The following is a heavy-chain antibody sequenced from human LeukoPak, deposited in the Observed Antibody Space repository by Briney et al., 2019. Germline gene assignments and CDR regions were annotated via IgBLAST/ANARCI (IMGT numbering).Heavy chain of an antibody. V-gene: IGHV3-53*01. CDR2: IYSGGST. D-gene: IGHD2-21*01. Sequence: PGGSLRLSCAASGFTVSSNYMSWVRQAPGKGLEWDSVIYSGGSTYYADSVKGRFTISRDNSKNTLYLQMNSLRAEDTAVYYCARGPGSWHNDYWGQGTLVTVSS. CDR1: GFTVSSNY. CDR3: ARGPGSWHNDY. J-gene: IGHJ4*02.